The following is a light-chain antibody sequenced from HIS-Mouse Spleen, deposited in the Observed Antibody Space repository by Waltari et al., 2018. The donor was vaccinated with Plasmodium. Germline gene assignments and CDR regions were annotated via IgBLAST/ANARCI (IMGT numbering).Light chain of an antibody. CDR3: QQYNNLSFT. V-gene: IGKV3-15*01. CDR1: QSVSSN. Sequence: EIGMTQSPATLSVYPGERATHSCRASQSVSSNLAWYQQKPGQAPRLLIYGASTRATGIPARFSGSGSGTEFTLTISSLQSEDFAVYYCQQYNNLSFTFGPGTKVDIK. J-gene: IGKJ3*01. CDR2: GAS.